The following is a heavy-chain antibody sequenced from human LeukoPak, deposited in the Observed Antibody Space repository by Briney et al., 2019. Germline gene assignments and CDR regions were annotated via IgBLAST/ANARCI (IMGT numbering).Heavy chain of an antibody. J-gene: IGHJ4*02. CDR3: ARDWKGSLIGAFDY. CDR2: IKQDGSEK. Sequence: PGGSLRLSCAAPGYTLSSYWRTWGRQAPGKGLEGVANIKQDGSEKYDVDSVKGRFTISRDNAKNTLYLQMNSLRAEDTAVYYCARDWKGSLIGAFDYWGQGTLVTVSS. CDR1: GYTLSSYW. D-gene: IGHD6-6*01. V-gene: IGHV3-7*01.